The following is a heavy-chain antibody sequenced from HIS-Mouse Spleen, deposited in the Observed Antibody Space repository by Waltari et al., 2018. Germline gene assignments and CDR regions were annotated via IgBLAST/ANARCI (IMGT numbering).Heavy chain of an antibody. CDR1: GGSISSSSYY. J-gene: IGHJ2*01. Sequence: QLQLQESGPGLVKPSETLSLTCTVSGGSISSSSYYWGWVRQPPGKGLEWIGSSYYRASTCTIPTLSSRVTISVDTSKNQFSLKLSSVTAADTAVYYCAREIPYSSSWYDWYFDLWGRGTLVTVSS. CDR2: SYYRAST. D-gene: IGHD6-13*01. V-gene: IGHV4-39*07. CDR3: AREIPYSSSWYDWYFDL.